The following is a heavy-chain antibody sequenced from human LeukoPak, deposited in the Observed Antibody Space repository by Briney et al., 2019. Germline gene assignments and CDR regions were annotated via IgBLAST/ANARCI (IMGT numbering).Heavy chain of an antibody. CDR2: IQRDGRDN. V-gene: IGHV3-7*01. Sequence: GGSLRLSCVTSGFTFSQYWMTWVRQAPGKGLEWVANIQRDGRDNNYVDSVKGRFTISRDNAKNSLYLQMNSLRAEDTAVYYCASHSGWYHFDYWGQGTQVTVSS. D-gene: IGHD6-19*01. J-gene: IGHJ4*02. CDR1: GFTFSQYW. CDR3: ASHSGWYHFDY.